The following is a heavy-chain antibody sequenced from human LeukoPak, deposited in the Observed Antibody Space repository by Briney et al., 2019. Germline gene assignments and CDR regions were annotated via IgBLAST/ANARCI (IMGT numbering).Heavy chain of an antibody. J-gene: IGHJ4*02. CDR3: AKGGFHPGYCSSTSCYVLDY. V-gene: IGHV3-23*01. Sequence: GGSLRLSCAASGFTFSSYAMSWVRQAPGKGLEWVSAISGSGGSTYYGDSVKGRFTISRDNSKNTLYLQMNSLRAEDTAVYYCAKGGFHPGYCSSTSCYVLDYWGQGTLVTVSS. D-gene: IGHD2-2*01. CDR1: GFTFSSYA. CDR2: ISGSGGST.